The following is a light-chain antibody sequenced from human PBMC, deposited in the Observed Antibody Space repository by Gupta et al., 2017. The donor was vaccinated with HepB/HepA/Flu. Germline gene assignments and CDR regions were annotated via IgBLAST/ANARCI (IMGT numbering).Light chain of an antibody. Sequence: QSVLTQPPSASGAPGQGVTISGSGSSSNIGSNTVNWYQQLPGTAPKLLIYSNNQRPSGVPDRFSGSKSGTSASLAISGLQSEDEADYYCAAWDDSLNGYVFGTGTKVTVL. V-gene: IGLV1-44*01. CDR1: SSNIGSNT. CDR2: SNN. CDR3: AAWDDSLNGYV. J-gene: IGLJ1*01.